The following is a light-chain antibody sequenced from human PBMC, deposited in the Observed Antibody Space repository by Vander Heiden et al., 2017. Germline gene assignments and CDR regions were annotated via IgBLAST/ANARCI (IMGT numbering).Light chain of an antibody. CDR3: QQVNRYPYT. J-gene: IGKJ1*01. CDR1: QGISSY. CDR2: TSS. Sequence: PSSLSASVGDRVTITCRASQGISSYLRWYQQKPGKAPKLLIYTSSTLQSGVPSRFSGSGSGTEFTLTVSSLQPEDFAAYYCQQVNRYPYTIGQGTKLEIK. V-gene: IGKV1-9*01.